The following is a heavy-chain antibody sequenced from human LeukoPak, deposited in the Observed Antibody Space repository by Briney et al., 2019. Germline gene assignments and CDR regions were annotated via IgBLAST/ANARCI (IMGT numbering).Heavy chain of an antibody. CDR3: ARGHYDFWSGYPVRPLDY. J-gene: IGHJ4*02. CDR2: ISSSSSYI. CDR1: GFTFSSYS. D-gene: IGHD3-3*01. V-gene: IGHV3-21*01. Sequence: GGSLRLSCAASGFTFSSYSMNWVRQAPGKGLEWVSSISSSSSYIYYADSVKGRFTISRDNAKNSLYLQMNSLRAEDTAVYYCARGHYDFWSGYPVRPLDYWGQGTLVTVSS.